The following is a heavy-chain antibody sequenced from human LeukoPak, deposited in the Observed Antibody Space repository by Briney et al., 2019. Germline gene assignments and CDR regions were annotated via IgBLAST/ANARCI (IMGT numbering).Heavy chain of an antibody. CDR2: IYYSGRT. CDR1: GGSISSYY. Sequence: PSETLSLTCTVSGGSISSYYWSWIRQPPGKGLEWTGYIYYSGRTNYNPSLKSRVTISVDTSKNQFSLKLCSVTAADTAVYYCARGPNRYYFDYWGQGTLVTVSS. J-gene: IGHJ4*02. D-gene: IGHD2/OR15-2a*01. CDR3: ARGPNRYYFDY. V-gene: IGHV4-59*01.